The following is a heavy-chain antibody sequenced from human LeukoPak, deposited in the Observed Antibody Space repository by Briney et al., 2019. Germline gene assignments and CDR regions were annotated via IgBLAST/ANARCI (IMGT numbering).Heavy chain of an antibody. CDR3: ARDHSSSIDC. V-gene: IGHV3-21*01. J-gene: IGHJ4*02. D-gene: IGHD6-13*01. Sequence: PGGSLRLXCAASGFTCSSYSMNWVRRAPGKGLERVSSISSSSSYIYYADSVKGRFTISRDNAKSSLYLQMNSLRAEDTAVYYCARDHSSSIDCWGQGTLVTVSS. CDR1: GFTCSSYS. CDR2: ISSSSSYI.